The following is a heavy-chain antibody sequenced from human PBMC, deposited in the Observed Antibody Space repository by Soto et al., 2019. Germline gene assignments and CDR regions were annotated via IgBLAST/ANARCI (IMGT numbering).Heavy chain of an antibody. CDR3: ARGRRWELFYGMDV. Sequence: GAAVKVSCKASGCTFSSYAISWVRQAPGQGLEWMGGIIPIFGTANYAQKFQGRVTITADESTSTAYMELSSLRSEDTAVYYCARGRRWELFYGMDVWGQGTTVTVSS. V-gene: IGHV1-69*13. CDR1: GCTFSSYA. D-gene: IGHD1-26*01. CDR2: IIPIFGTA. J-gene: IGHJ6*02.